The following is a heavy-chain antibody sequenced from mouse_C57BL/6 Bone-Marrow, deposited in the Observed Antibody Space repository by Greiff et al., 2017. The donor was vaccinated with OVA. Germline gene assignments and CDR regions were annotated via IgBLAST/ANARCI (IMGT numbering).Heavy chain of an antibody. CDR3: ASRGYSNNWYFDV. CDR2: IYPGDGDT. V-gene: IGHV1-82*01. CDR1: GYAFSSSW. D-gene: IGHD2-5*01. J-gene: IGHJ1*03. Sequence: VQLQQSGPELVKPGASVKISCKASGYAFSSSWMNWVKQRPGKGLEWIGRIYPGDGDTNYNGKFKGKATLTADKSSSTAYMQLSSLTSEDSAVYFCASRGYSNNWYFDVWGTGTTVTVSS.